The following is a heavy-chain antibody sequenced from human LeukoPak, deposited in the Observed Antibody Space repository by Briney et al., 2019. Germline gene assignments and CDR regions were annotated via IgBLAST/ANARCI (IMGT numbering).Heavy chain of an antibody. CDR2: IYTSGST. CDR1: GGSISSGSYY. D-gene: IGHD2-2*01. V-gene: IGHV4-61*02. J-gene: IGHJ4*02. Sequence: SETLSLTCTVSGGSISSGSYYWSWIRQLAGKGLEWIGRIYTSGSTNYNPSLKSRVTISVDTSKNQFSLKLSSVTAADTAVYYCARDGEDIVVVPAAIWGQGTLVTVSS. CDR3: ARDGEDIVVVPAAI.